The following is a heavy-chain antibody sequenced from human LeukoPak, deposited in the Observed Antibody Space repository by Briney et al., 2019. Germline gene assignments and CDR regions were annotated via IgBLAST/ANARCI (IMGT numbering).Heavy chain of an antibody. D-gene: IGHD3-9*01. Sequence: GGSLRLSCAVSGFTFDDYAMHWVRQVPGKGLEWVSGINWNSDSIGYADSVKGRFTTSRDNAKNSLYLQMNSLRAEDTAVYYCARVSGYYDILTGYEWFYYFDYWGQGTLVTVSS. CDR3: ARVSGYYDILTGYEWFYYFDY. CDR2: INWNSDSI. J-gene: IGHJ4*02. CDR1: GFTFDDYA. V-gene: IGHV3-9*01.